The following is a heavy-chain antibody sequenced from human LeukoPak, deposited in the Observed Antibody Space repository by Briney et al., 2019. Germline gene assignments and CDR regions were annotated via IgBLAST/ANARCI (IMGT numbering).Heavy chain of an antibody. D-gene: IGHD6-19*01. CDR3: ARARYSSGWYDY. Sequence: SETLSLTCTVSGGSISSSSYYWGWIRQPPGKGLEWIGEINHSGSTNYNPSLKSRVTISVDTSKNQFSLKLSSVTAADTAVYYCARARYSSGWYDYWGQGTLVTVSS. J-gene: IGHJ4*02. V-gene: IGHV4-39*07. CDR2: INHSGST. CDR1: GGSISSSSYY.